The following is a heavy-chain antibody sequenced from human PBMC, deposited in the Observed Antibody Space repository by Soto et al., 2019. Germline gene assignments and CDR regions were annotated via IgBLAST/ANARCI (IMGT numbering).Heavy chain of an antibody. V-gene: IGHV4-30-4*01. CDR3: ARKGRNGSGSAPFGWFDP. D-gene: IGHD3-10*01. CDR1: GGSISSGDYY. J-gene: IGHJ5*02. CDR2: MYYSVNA. Sequence: QVQLQESGPGLVKPSQTLSLTCTVSGGSISSGDYYWSWIRQPPGKGLEWIGYMYYSVNAYYNPSLKSRVTISVDTSKNQFSLNLNPVTAADTAVYYCARKGRNGSGSAPFGWFDPWGQGTLVSVSS.